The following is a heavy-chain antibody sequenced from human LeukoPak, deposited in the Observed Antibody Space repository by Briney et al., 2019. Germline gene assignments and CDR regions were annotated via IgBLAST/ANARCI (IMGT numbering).Heavy chain of an antibody. CDR2: ICAYYGNT. J-gene: IGHJ5*02. CDR3: ARGTPYYDGSGGYRFDP. D-gene: IGHD3-10*01. Sequence: ASVTDSSMASGYTFTTYGISGVRPAPGQGLEWMGWICAYYGNTNYTQKLQGRVTMTTDTSTSTAYMELRRLRSDNTAVYDCARGTPYYDGSGGYRFDPWGQGTRVIVSS. CDR1: GYTFTTYG. V-gene: IGHV1-18*01.